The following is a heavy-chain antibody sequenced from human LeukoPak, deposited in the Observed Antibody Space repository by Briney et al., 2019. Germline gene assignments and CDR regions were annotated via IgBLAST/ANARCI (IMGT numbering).Heavy chain of an antibody. D-gene: IGHD3-3*01. CDR2: ISSSSSYI. J-gene: IGHJ6*02. CDR3: ARDRYDFWSGSYYGMDA. Sequence: GGSLRLSCEASGFTFSSYSMNWVRQAPGKGLEWVSSISSSSSYIYYADSVKGRFTISRDNAKNSLYLQMNSLRAEDTAVYYCARDRYDFWSGSYYGMDAWGQGTTVTVSS. CDR1: GFTFSSYS. V-gene: IGHV3-21*01.